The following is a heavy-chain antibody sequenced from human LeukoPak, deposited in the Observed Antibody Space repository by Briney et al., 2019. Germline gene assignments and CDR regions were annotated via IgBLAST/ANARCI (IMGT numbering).Heavy chain of an antibody. Sequence: SETLSLTCTVSGGSISSYYWSWIRQPPGKGLEWIGYIYYSGSTNYNPSLKSRVTISVDTSKNQFSLKLSSVTAADTAVYYCARESSGGAFDIWGQGTMVTVFS. V-gene: IGHV4-59*01. J-gene: IGHJ3*02. CDR2: IYYSGST. D-gene: IGHD1-26*01. CDR3: ARESSGGAFDI. CDR1: GGSISSYY.